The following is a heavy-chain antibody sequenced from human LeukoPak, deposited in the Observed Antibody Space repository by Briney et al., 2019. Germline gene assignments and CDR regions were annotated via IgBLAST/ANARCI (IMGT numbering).Heavy chain of an antibody. Sequence: GESPQIPWKGSGYSFTSYWFDWVRQQPGQILECLVVIYPGDSDTRYSPSFQGQVTITADRPINTADLQRSSLKASDSPMYYCASPGSGTIGIDDWGQGTLVTV. D-gene: IGHD3-10*01. CDR2: IYPGDSDT. CDR3: ASPGSGTIGIDD. J-gene: IGHJ4*02. V-gene: IGHV5-51*04. CDR1: GYSFTSYW.